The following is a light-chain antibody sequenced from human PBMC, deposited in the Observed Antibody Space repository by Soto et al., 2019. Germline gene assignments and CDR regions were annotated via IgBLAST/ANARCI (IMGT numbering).Light chain of an antibody. V-gene: IGKV3-20*01. J-gene: IGKJ1*01. CDR3: QQYGSSPRA. Sequence: EIMLTQSPGTLSLSPGERATLSCRASQSVSATYIAWYQQKSGQAPRLLLYGSSSRATGVADRFSGSGSGTEFTLTIDRLEPEDFATYYCQQYGSSPRAFGQGTKVDIK. CDR1: QSVSATY. CDR2: GSS.